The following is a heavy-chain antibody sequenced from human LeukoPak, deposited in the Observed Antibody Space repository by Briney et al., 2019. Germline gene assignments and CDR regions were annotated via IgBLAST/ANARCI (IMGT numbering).Heavy chain of an antibody. D-gene: IGHD2-15*01. J-gene: IGHJ3*01. Sequence: PSETLSLTCSVSGGSISSYFWTWIRQPPGKRLEWIGNTHYSGSTNYNPSLKGRVSISLDTSKNGFSLELTSVTAADTAVYYCATSDGYHGSKNAFDVWGLGTMVTVSS. CDR3: ATSDGYHGSKNAFDV. CDR1: GGSISSYF. V-gene: IGHV4-59*08. CDR2: THYSGST.